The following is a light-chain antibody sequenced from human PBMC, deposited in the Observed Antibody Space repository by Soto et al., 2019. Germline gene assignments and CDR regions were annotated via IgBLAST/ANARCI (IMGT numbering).Light chain of an antibody. Sequence: QSVLTQPASVSGSPGQSITISCTGSNSDVGGYNYVSWYQQHPGKAPKLMIYDVSNRPSGVSNRFSGSKSGNTASLTISGLQAEDDADYYCSSYTSSDTPVFGGGTKVTDL. CDR3: SSYTSSDTPV. CDR2: DVS. CDR1: NSDVGGYNY. J-gene: IGLJ3*02. V-gene: IGLV2-14*01.